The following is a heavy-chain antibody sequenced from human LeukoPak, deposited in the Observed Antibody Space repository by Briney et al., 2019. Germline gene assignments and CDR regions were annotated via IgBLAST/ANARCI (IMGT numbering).Heavy chain of an antibody. Sequence: ASVKVSCKASGYTFTGYYMYWVRQAPGQGLEWMGWINPNSGGTNYAQKFQGRVTMARDTSISTAYMELSRLRSDDTAVYYCARVITMVRGVTGDYWGQGTLVTVSS. D-gene: IGHD3-10*01. CDR3: ARVITMVRGVTGDY. CDR2: INPNSGGT. V-gene: IGHV1-2*02. J-gene: IGHJ4*02. CDR1: GYTFTGYY.